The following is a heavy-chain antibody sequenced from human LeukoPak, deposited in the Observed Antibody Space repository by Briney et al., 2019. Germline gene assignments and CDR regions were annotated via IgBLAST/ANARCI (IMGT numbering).Heavy chain of an antibody. J-gene: IGHJ5*01. V-gene: IGHV1-18*01. CDR3: ARDLWNFYDDSGYYREFDS. CDR1: TSR. CDR2: IGSYGGDT. D-gene: IGHD3-22*01. Sequence: ASVKVSCKATSRISWVRQAPGQGLEWMGWIGSYGGDTYYAQKFQGRVTVTTDTSTSTVYMELRSLRSDDTAVYYCARDLWNFYDDSGYYREFDSWGQGTLVTVSS.